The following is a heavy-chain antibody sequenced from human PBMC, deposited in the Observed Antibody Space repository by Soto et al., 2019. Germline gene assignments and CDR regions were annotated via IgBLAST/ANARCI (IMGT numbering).Heavy chain of an antibody. CDR3: ARQGMAARKYFHRYLDV. CDR2: ISYDGSST. D-gene: IGHD6-6*01. J-gene: IGHJ6*02. V-gene: IGHV3-30-3*01. Sequence: EESGGGVVQPGRSLRLSCAASGFTFSDYAFHWVRQAPGKGLEWVTLISYDGSSTLFADSVKGRFTISRDNSQKTLYLQMNSLRAEDTAVYYCARQGMAARKYFHRYLDVWGQGTTVIVSS. CDR1: GFTFSDYA.